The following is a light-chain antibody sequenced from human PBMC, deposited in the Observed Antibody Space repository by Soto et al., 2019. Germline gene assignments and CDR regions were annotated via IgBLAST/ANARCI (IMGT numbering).Light chain of an antibody. CDR2: GAS. CDR1: QSVSTY. CDR3: QQYGST. V-gene: IGKV3-20*01. Sequence: EIVLTQSPATLSLSPGERATLSCRASQSVSTYLAWNQQKPGQAPRLLIYGASSRATGIPDRFSGSGSGTDITLTISRLEPEDFAVYYCQQYGSTFGQGTKVDIK. J-gene: IGKJ1*01.